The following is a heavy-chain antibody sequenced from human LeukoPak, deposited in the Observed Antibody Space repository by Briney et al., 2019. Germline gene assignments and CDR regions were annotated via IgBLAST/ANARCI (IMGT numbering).Heavy chain of an antibody. J-gene: IGHJ6*02. CDR2: ISHDGNNK. D-gene: IGHD6-19*01. CDR3: ARDKGMAVRNYALDV. CDR1: GFTLSRYA. Sequence: GRSLRLSCVASGFTLSRYALHWVRQAPGKGLEWVAVISHDGNNKYYADSVKGRFTISRDNSKNTLHLQMNSLRAEESAVYYCARDKGMAVRNYALDVWGQGTTVTVSS. V-gene: IGHV3-30-3*01.